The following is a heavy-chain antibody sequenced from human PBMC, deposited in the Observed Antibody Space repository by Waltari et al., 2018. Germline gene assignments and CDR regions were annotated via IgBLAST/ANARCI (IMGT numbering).Heavy chain of an antibody. J-gene: IGHJ4*02. D-gene: IGHD2-2*03. CDR3: SRQVLGYCTSAACRRLES. Sequence: QVQLQESGPGLVKSSETLSLTCDVSGYAVNSGFYWGWIRQAPGKGLEWVATIYHDGTTFYNPSRKSRLSVSMDTSKNQISLTLKSVTAADTALYYCSRQVLGYCTSAACRRLESWGQGTLVTVSS. CDR2: IYHDGTT. CDR1: GYAVNSGFY. V-gene: IGHV4-38-2*01.